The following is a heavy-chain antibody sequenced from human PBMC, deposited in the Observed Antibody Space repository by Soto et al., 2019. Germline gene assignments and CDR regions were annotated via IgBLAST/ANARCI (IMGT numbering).Heavy chain of an antibody. J-gene: IGHJ4*02. CDR1: GFTFSSYA. D-gene: IGHD6-13*01. CDR2: ISGSGGST. V-gene: IGHV3-23*01. Sequence: GGSLRLSCAASGFTFSSYAMSWVRQAPGKGLEWVSAISGSGGSTYYADSVKGRFTISRDNSKNTLYLQMNSLRAEDTAVYYCAKEGRKLAAAGRDFDYWGQGTLVTVSS. CDR3: AKEGRKLAAAGRDFDY.